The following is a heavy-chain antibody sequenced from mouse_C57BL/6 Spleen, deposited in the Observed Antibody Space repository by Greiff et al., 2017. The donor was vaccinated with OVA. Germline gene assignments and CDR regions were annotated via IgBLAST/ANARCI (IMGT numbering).Heavy chain of an antibody. V-gene: IGHV5-4*01. CDR3: AREDSNYPYYYAMDY. D-gene: IGHD2-5*01. J-gene: IGHJ4*01. CDR2: ISDGGSYT. CDR1: GFTFSSYA. Sequence: EVKLVESGGGLVKPGGSLKLSCAASGFTFSSYAMSWVRQTPDKRLEWVATISDGGSYTYYPDNVKGRFTISRDNAKNNLYLQMSHLKSEDTAMYYCAREDSNYPYYYAMDYWGQGTSVTVSS.